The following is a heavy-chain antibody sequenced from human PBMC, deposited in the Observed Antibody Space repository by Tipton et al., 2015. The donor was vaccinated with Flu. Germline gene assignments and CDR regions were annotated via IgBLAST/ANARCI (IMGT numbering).Heavy chain of an antibody. D-gene: IGHD5-18*01. Sequence: GEALDSPYSYWDWIRQPPGKGLEWIGSGYYSGSTYYNPSLKSRVTISVDTSKNQFSLKLSSVTAADTAVYYCASGYSYGVYYYYGMDVWGQGTTVTVSS. CDR3: ASGYSYGVYYYYGMDV. CDR2: GYYSGST. J-gene: IGHJ6*02. CDR1: GEALDSPYSY. V-gene: IGHV4-39*07.